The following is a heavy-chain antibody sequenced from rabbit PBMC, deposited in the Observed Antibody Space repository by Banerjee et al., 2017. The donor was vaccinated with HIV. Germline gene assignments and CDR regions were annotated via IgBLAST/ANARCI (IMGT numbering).Heavy chain of an antibody. V-gene: IGHV1S40*01. D-gene: IGHD8-1*01. CDR1: GFDFSSNA. CDR3: ARSAGGSYFYYFNL. CDR2: IYAGNSGTT. Sequence: QSLEESGGDLVKPGASLTLTCTASGFDFSSNAMCWVRQAPGKGLEWIACIYAGNSGTTWYASWAKGRFTISKTSSTTVTLQMTSLTAADTATYFCARSAGGSYFYYFNLWGPGTLVTVS. J-gene: IGHJ4*01.